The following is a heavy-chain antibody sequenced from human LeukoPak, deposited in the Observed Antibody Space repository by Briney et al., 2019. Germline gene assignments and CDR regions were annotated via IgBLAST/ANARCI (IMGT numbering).Heavy chain of an antibody. CDR3: ARGPEAFGVLKGAFDI. V-gene: IGHV4-59*01. Sequence: SETLSLTCTVSGGSISSYYWSWIRQPPGKGLEWIGYIYYSGSTNYNPSLKSRVTISVDTSKNQFSLKLRSVTAADTAVYYCARGPEAFGVLKGAFDIWGQGTVVTVSS. CDR2: IYYSGST. CDR1: GGSISSYY. D-gene: IGHD3-3*01. J-gene: IGHJ3*02.